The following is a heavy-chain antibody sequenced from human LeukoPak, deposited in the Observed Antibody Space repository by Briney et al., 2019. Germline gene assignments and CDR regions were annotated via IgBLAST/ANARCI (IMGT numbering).Heavy chain of an antibody. CDR3: ARQGLRFSLSGFWFDP. CDR1: GGSISSYY. D-gene: IGHD3-3*01. V-gene: IGHV4-59*08. Sequence: PSETLSLTCTVSGGSISSYYWSWIRQPPGKGLEWIGYIYYSGNTNYNPSLQSRVTISVDTSKNQFSLKLSSVTAAGTAVYYCARQGLRFSLSGFWFDPWGQGTLVTVSS. CDR2: IYYSGNT. J-gene: IGHJ5*02.